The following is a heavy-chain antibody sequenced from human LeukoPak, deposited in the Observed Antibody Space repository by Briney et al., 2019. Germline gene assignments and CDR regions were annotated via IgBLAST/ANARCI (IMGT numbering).Heavy chain of an antibody. V-gene: IGHV3-23*01. CDR3: AKRITVVARDAFDF. CDR1: GFTFSTYA. D-gene: IGHD1-14*01. Sequence: LSGGSLRLSCAASGFTFSTYAMSWVRQAPGKGLEWVSSISGSGGSTFYADSVKGRFTISRDDSKNTLYLQMNSLRAEDTAVYYCAKRITVVARDAFDFWGQGTMVTVSS. CDR2: ISGSGGST. J-gene: IGHJ3*01.